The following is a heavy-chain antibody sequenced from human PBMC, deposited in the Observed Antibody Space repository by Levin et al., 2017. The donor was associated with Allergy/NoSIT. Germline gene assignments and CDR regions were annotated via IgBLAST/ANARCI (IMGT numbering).Heavy chain of an antibody. CDR1: GGSISSYY. J-gene: IGHJ5*02. Sequence: SETLSLTCTVSGGSISSYYWSWIRQPPGKGLEWIGYIYNSGSTNYNPSLKSRVTISVDTSKNQFSLKLNSVTAADTAVYYCARTVDCSGGSCYHFSWLDPWGQGTLVTVSS. CDR3: ARTVDCSGGSCYHFSWLDP. CDR2: IYNSGST. V-gene: IGHV4-59*08. D-gene: IGHD2-15*01.